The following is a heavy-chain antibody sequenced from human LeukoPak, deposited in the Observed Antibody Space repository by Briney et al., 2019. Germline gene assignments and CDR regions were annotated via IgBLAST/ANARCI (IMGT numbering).Heavy chain of an antibody. Sequence: GGSLRLSCAASGFTFSTYAMNWVRQAPGKGLEWVSSIFPSGGEIHYADSVRGRFTISRDNSKSTLSLQMNSLRAEDTAIYYCATYRQVLLPFESWGQGTLVTVSS. CDR3: ATYRQVLLPFES. D-gene: IGHD2-8*02. CDR2: IFPSGGEI. CDR1: GFTFSTYA. J-gene: IGHJ4*02. V-gene: IGHV3-23*01.